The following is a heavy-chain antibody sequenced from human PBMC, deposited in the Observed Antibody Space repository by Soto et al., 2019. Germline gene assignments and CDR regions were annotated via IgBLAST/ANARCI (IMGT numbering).Heavy chain of an antibody. CDR3: AKDADIVLLASFDY. J-gene: IGHJ4*02. CDR2: IKQDGSEI. V-gene: IGHV3-7*03. D-gene: IGHD2-8*01. CDR1: GFSFGASW. Sequence: PGGSLRLSCAASGFSFGASWMAWVRQAPGKGLEWVADIKQDGSEINYVDSVKGRVTISRDNSKNSLYLQMDSLRAEDTAVYYCAKDADIVLLASFDYWGQGTLVTVSS.